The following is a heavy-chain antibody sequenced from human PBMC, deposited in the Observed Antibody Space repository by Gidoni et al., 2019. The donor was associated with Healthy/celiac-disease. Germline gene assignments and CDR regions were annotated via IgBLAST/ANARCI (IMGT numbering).Heavy chain of an antibody. V-gene: IGHV3-48*01. CDR1: GFTFSSYS. J-gene: IGHJ3*02. CDR3: ARSRSRGGSYFGAFDI. D-gene: IGHD1-26*01. Sequence: EVQLVESGGGLVQPGGSLRLSCAASGFTFSSYSMNWVRQAPGKGLEWVSYISSSSSTIYYADSVKGRFTISRDNAKNSLYLQMNSLRAEDTAVYYCARSRSRGGSYFGAFDIWGQGTMVTVSS. CDR2: ISSSSSTI.